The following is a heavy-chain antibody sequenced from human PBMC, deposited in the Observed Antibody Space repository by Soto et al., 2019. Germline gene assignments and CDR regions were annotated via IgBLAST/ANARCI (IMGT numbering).Heavy chain of an antibody. D-gene: IGHD3-22*01. V-gene: IGHV4-38-2*01. CDR2: IYHSGST. CDR1: GYSISSGYY. J-gene: IGHJ5*02. Sequence: SETLSLTCAVSGYSISSGYYWGWLRQPPGKGLEWIGSIYHSGSTYYNPSLNSLVTLSIDMTNNHVFLILNSVTAADAAVYYCARVGPWVPYYYDSSPYTFENWFDPWGQGTLVTVSS. CDR3: ARVGPWVPYYYDSSPYTFENWFDP.